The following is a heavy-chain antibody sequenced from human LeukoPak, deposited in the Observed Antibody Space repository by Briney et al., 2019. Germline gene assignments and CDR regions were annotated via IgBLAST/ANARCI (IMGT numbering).Heavy chain of an antibody. CDR3: ARRWVVGATTDY. D-gene: IGHD1-26*01. Sequence: SETPSLTCTVSGGSISSSSYYWGWIRQPPGKGLEWIGSIYYSGSTYYNPSLKSRVTISVDTSKNQFSLKLSSVTAADTAVYYRARRWVVGATTDYWGQGTLVTVSS. CDR1: GGSISSSSYY. CDR2: IYYSGST. J-gene: IGHJ4*02. V-gene: IGHV4-39*01.